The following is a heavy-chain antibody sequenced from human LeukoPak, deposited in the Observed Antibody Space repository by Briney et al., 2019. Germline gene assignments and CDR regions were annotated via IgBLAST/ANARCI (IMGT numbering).Heavy chain of an antibody. V-gene: IGHV1-69*05. CDR2: IIPIFGTA. CDR3: ARVLVGATGYYYYYYMDV. Sequence: SVKVSCKASGDTFSSYAIIWVRQAPGQGLEWMGGIIPIFGTANYAQKFQGRVTITTDESTSTAYMELSSLRSEDTAVYYCARVLVGATGYYYYYYMDVWGKGTTVTVSS. CDR1: GDTFSSYA. D-gene: IGHD1-26*01. J-gene: IGHJ6*03.